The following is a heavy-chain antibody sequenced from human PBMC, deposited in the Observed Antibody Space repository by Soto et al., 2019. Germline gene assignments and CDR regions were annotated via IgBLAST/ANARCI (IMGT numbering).Heavy chain of an antibody. CDR2: ISYDGSNK. CDR1: GFTFSSYA. Sequence: QVQLVESGGGVVQPGRSLRLSCAASGFTFSSYAMHWVRQAPGKGLEWVAVISYDGSNKYYADSVKGRFTISRDNSKKTLYLQMNSLRAENTAVYYCARGTEWSPADYWGQGTLVTVSS. D-gene: IGHD1-26*01. J-gene: IGHJ4*02. CDR3: ARGTEWSPADY. V-gene: IGHV3-30-3*01.